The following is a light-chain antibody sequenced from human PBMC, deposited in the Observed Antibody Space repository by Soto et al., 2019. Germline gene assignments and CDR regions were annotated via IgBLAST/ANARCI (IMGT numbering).Light chain of an antibody. Sequence: DIQMTQSPSTVSASVGDRVTITCRASQSISGWLAWYQQKPGKAPKLLIYKASTLESGVPSRFSGSGFGTGFALTISNLQPEDFAVYYCQQYNNWPVLTFGGGTKVDIK. CDR1: QSISGW. V-gene: IGKV1-5*03. CDR2: KAS. J-gene: IGKJ4*01. CDR3: QQYNNWPVLT.